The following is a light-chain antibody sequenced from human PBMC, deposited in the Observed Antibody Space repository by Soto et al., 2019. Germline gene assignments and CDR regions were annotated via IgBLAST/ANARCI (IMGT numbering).Light chain of an antibody. CDR1: QSISSH. CDR2: AAS. CDR3: QQSYSTSTWT. Sequence: DIQMTQSPSSLSASVGDRVSITCRAGQSISSHLNWYQQKPGKAPKLLIYAASNLQSGVPSRFSGSGSGTDFTLTISSLQPEDFATYYCQQSYSTSTWTFGQGTKVDIK. V-gene: IGKV1-39*01. J-gene: IGKJ1*01.